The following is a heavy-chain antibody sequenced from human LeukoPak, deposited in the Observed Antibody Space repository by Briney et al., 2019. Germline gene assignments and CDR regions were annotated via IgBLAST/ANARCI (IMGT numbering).Heavy chain of an antibody. CDR1: GCTFTSYD. CDR3: ARGLGGSSGSNPYYYYGMDV. J-gene: IGHJ6*02. Sequence: ASVKVSCKASGCTFTSYDINWVRQATGQGLEWMGWMNPNSGNTGYAQKFQGRVTMTRNTSISTAYMELSSLRSEDTAVYYCARGLGGSSGSNPYYYYGMDVWGQGTTVTVSS. V-gene: IGHV1-8*01. CDR2: MNPNSGNT. D-gene: IGHD3-22*01.